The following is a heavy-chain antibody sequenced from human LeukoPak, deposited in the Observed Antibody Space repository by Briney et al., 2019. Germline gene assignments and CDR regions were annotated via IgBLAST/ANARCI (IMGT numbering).Heavy chain of an antibody. CDR1: GFPYRCYS. D-gene: IGHD3-16*01. CDR2: VMSDSSYM. CDR3: ARLVWGGGSLDAFDI. Sequence: PGGSLRLSCVASGFPYRCYSMNWVRPAPGEGLAWVSCVMSDSSYMYYADSVKGRFTISRDNAKNSLSLQMNSLRAEDTAVYYCARLVWGGGSLDAFDIWGQGTMVTVSS. V-gene: IGHV3-21*01. J-gene: IGHJ3*02.